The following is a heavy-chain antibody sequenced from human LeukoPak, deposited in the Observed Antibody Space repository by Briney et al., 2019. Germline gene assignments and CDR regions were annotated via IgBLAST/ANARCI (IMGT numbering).Heavy chain of an antibody. CDR3: ARGSDYDSSGYYPLSAGLDV. CDR2: INHSGST. CDR1: GGSFSGYY. Sequence: SETLSLTCAVYGGSFSGYYWSWIRQPPGKGLEWIGEINHSGSTNYNPSLKSRVTISVDTSKNQFSLKLSSVTAADTAVYYCARGSDYDSSGYYPLSAGLDVWGQGTLVTVSS. V-gene: IGHV4-34*01. J-gene: IGHJ4*02. D-gene: IGHD3-22*01.